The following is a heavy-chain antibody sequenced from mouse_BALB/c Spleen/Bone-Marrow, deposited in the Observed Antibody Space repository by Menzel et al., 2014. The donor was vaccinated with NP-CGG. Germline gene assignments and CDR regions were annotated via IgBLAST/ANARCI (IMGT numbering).Heavy chain of an antibody. CDR1: GYTFTSYW. Sequence: QVQLQQSGAELAKPGASVKMSCKASGYTFTSYWMHWVKQRPGQGLEWIGYINPSTGYTDYNQKFNDKATLTADKSSSTAYMQLSSLTSKDSAVYYCARGNPLYAMDYWVQGTSVTVSS. CDR2: INPSTGYT. V-gene: IGHV1-7*01. CDR3: ARGNPLYAMDY. D-gene: IGHD2-1*01. J-gene: IGHJ4*01.